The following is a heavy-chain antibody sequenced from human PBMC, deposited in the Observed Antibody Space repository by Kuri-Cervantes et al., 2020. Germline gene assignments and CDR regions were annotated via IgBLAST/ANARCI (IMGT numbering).Heavy chain of an antibody. V-gene: IGHV4-38-2*01. CDR1: GYSISSGYY. J-gene: IGHJ5*02. CDR3: ASFYH. CDR2: IYHSGST. Sequence: ESLKISCAVSGYSISSGYYWGWIRQPPGKGLEWIGSIYHSGSTSYNTSLQSRVTISVDTSKNQFSLKLSSVTAADTAVYYCASFYHWGRGTLVTVSS.